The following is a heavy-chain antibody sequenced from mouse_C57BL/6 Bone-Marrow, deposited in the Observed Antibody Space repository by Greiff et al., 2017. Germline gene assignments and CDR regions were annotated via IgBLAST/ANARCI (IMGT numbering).Heavy chain of an antibody. V-gene: IGHV5-6*01. CDR2: ISSGGSYT. CDR1: GFTFSSYG. D-gene: IGHD4-1*01. CDR3: ARRGNWDDY. J-gene: IGHJ2*01. Sequence: EVQLQESGGDLVKPGGSLKLSCAASGFTFSSYGMSWVRQTPDKRLEWVATISSGGSYTDYPDSVKGRFTISRDNAKNTLYLQMSSLKSEDTAMYYCARRGNWDDYWGQGTTLTVSS.